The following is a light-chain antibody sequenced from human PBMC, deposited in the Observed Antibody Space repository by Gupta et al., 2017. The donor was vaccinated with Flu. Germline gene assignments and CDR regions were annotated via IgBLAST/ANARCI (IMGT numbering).Light chain of an antibody. J-gene: IGLJ3*02. Sequence: SVAISCTGTSSDVGAYKYVSWYQQRPGKAPKLMIYEVSNRPSGVPDRFSGSKSGNTASLTVSGLQAEDEADYYCSSYAGSNNWVFGGGTTLTVL. V-gene: IGLV2-8*01. CDR2: EVS. CDR3: SSYAGSNNWV. CDR1: SSDVGAYKY.